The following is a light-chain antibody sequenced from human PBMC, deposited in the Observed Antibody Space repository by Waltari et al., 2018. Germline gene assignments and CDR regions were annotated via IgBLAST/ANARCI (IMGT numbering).Light chain of an antibody. Sequence: DIQMTQSPSTLSASVGDRVTITCRASQSISSWLAWYQQKPGKAPKLLIYKASSLESGGPSRFSGSGSGTEFTLTISSLQPDDFATYYCQQYNSYSRTIGQGTKVEIK. CDR3: QQYNSYSRT. J-gene: IGKJ1*01. V-gene: IGKV1-5*03. CDR1: QSISSW. CDR2: KAS.